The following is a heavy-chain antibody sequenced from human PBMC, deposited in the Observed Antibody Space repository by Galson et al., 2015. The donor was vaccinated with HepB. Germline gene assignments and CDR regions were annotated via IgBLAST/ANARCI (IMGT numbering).Heavy chain of an antibody. D-gene: IGHD5-12*01. Sequence: SLRLSCAASGFTFSDYYMSWIRQAPGKGLEWVSYISSSGSTIYYADSVKGRFTISRDNAKNSLYLQMNSLRAEDTAVYYCARGTQDVDIVATIAGDFDYWGQGTLVTVSS. V-gene: IGHV3-11*01. CDR1: GFTFSDYY. J-gene: IGHJ4*02. CDR3: ARGTQDVDIVATIAGDFDY. CDR2: ISSSGSTI.